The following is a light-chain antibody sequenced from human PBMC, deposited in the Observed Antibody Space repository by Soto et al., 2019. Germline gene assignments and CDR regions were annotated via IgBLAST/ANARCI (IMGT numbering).Light chain of an antibody. V-gene: IGLV2-11*01. Sequence: SALTQPRSVSGSPGQSVTISCTGTSSDVGNYNYVSWYQQHPGKAPKLMIFDVTERPSGVPDRFSGSKSGNTASLTISGLQAEDEADYYCCSYTGSYTVVFGGGTQLTVL. CDR3: CSYTGSYTVV. J-gene: IGLJ2*01. CDR1: SSDVGNYNY. CDR2: DVT.